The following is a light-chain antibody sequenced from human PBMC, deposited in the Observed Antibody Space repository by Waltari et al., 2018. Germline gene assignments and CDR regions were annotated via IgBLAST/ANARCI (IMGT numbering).Light chain of an antibody. Sequence: LTQSPASLSVSPGATVILSCRASQSVRTNLVWYQQKAGQAPRTLIYGASTRARGVPSRFSGSGSATDFTLIIISLQSDDAAVSFCQQYYVWPPITFGGGTKLEI. V-gene: IGKV3-15*01. CDR2: GAS. J-gene: IGKJ4*01. CDR3: QQYYVWPPIT. CDR1: QSVRTN.